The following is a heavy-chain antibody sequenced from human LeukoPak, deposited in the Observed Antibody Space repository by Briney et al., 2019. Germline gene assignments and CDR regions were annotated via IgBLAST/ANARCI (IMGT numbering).Heavy chain of an antibody. J-gene: IGHJ4*02. CDR1: GFTFSSYG. Sequence: GGSLRLSCAASGFTFSSYGMHWVRQAPGKGLEWVAVIWYDGSNKYYADSVKGRFTISRDNSKNTLYLQMNSLRAEDTALYYCAREHGVSTYGYGGDYWGQGTPVIVSP. D-gene: IGHD5-18*01. CDR2: IWYDGSNK. CDR3: AREHGVSTYGYGGDY. V-gene: IGHV3-33*01.